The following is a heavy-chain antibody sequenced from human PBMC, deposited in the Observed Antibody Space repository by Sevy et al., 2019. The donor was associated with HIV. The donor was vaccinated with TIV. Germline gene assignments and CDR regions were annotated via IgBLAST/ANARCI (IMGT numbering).Heavy chain of an antibody. D-gene: IGHD6-13*01. V-gene: IGHV3-72*01. CDR3: ATHAGIAAAGRVFDY. J-gene: IGHJ4*02. CDR1: GFTFSDHY. Sequence: GGSLRLSCAASGFTFSDHYMEWVRQAPGKGLEWVGRIRNKADSYTTEYAASVKGRLTISGDVSKNSLYLLMNSLKTEDTAVYYCATHAGIAAAGRVFDYWGQGTLVTVSS. CDR2: IRNKADSYTT.